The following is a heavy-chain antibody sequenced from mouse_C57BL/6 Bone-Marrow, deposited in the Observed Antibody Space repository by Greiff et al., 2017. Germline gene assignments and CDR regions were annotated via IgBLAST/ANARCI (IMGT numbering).Heavy chain of an antibody. CDR3: ARQDGFYYFDY. CDR2: ISSGGSYT. V-gene: IGHV5-6*01. J-gene: IGHJ2*01. Sequence: EVKLVESGGDLVKPGGSLKLSCAASGFTFSSYGMSWVRQTPDKRLEWVATISSGGSYTYYPDSVKGRFTISRDNAKNTLYLQMSSLKSEDTAMYYCARQDGFYYFDYWGQGTTLTVSS. CDR1: GFTFSSYG. D-gene: IGHD1-2*01.